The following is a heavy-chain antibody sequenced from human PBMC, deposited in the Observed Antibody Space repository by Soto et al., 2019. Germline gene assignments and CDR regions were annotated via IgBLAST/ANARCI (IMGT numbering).Heavy chain of an antibody. Sequence: GVSLRLSCAAPGFTFSSYSMNWVRQAPGKGLEWVAYISSSSSTIYYADSVKGRFTISRDNAKNSLYLQMNSLRDEDTAVYYCASEARKGGSYCDNWFDPWGQGTLVTVSS. D-gene: IGHD1-26*01. CDR2: ISSSSSTI. CDR1: GFTFSSYS. V-gene: IGHV3-48*02. J-gene: IGHJ5*02. CDR3: ASEARKGGSYCDNWFDP.